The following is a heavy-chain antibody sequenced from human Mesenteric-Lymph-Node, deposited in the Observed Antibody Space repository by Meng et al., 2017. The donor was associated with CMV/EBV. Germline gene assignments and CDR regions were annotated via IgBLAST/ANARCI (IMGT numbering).Heavy chain of an antibody. CDR2: IYSGGKT. CDR1: GFSVSTNY. D-gene: IGHD6-19*01. V-gene: IGHV3-53*01. CDR3: AREGSAWNFDY. J-gene: IGHJ4*02. Sequence: GESLKISCAVSGFSVSTNYMSWVRQAPGKGLEWVSVIYSGGKTYYGYSVKGRFTISRDNSKNTMYLQMNSLTAEDTAVYYCAREGSAWNFDYWGQGTLVTVSS.